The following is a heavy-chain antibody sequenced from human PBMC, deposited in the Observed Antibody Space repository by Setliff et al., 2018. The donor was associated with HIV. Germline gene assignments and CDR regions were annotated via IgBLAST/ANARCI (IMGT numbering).Heavy chain of an antibody. D-gene: IGHD6-19*01. CDR3: ASRAVSAFDY. J-gene: IGHJ4*02. CDR2: IYYSGST. V-gene: IGHV4-31*03. Sequence: PSETLSLTCTVFGGSISSGGYYWSWIRQHPGKGLEWIGYIYYSGSTYYNPSLKSRLTISLDTSKNQFSLKLSSVTAADTAVYYCASRAVSAFDYWGRGTLVTVPS. CDR1: GGSISSGGYY.